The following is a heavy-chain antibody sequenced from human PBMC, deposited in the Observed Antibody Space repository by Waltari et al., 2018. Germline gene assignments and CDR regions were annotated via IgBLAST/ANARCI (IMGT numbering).Heavy chain of an antibody. D-gene: IGHD1-26*01. Sequence: QVQLVQSGAEVKKPGSSVKVSCKASGGTFSSYAISWVRQAPGQGLEWMGGIIPIMSTAHYAQKFQGRVTITADESTSTAYIELSSLRSEDTAVYYCARDQFSGWLGATKGWFDPWGQVTLVTVSS. CDR1: GGTFSSYA. CDR2: IIPIMSTA. CDR3: ARDQFSGWLGATKGWFDP. V-gene: IGHV1-69*12. J-gene: IGHJ5*02.